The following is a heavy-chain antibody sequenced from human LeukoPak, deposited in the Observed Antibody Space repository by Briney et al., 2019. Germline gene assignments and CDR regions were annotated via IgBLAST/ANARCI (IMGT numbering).Heavy chain of an antibody. Sequence: SETLSLTCTVPGGSISSYYWSWIRQPAGKGLEWIGRIYTSGSTNYNPSLKSRVTMSVDTSKNQFSLKLSSVTAADTAVYYCATRGYCSGGSCYSGYYYYMDVWGKGTTVTVSS. CDR3: ATRGYCSGGSCYSGYYYYMDV. CDR2: IYTSGST. V-gene: IGHV4-4*07. J-gene: IGHJ6*03. D-gene: IGHD2-15*01. CDR1: GGSISSYY.